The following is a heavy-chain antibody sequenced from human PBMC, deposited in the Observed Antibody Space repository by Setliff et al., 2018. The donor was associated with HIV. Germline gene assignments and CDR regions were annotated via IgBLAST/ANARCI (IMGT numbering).Heavy chain of an antibody. V-gene: IGHV1-2*02. CDR3: AKDAAAGTNEWFDS. CDR1: GYTFTGYY. J-gene: IGHJ5*01. CDR2: INPISGGT. Sequence: GASVKVSCKASGYTFTGYYMHWVRQAPGQGLEWMGWINPISGGTNYAQKFQGRVTMTRDTSISTAYMELSRLRSDDTAVYYCAKDAAAGTNEWFDSWGQGTLVTVSS. D-gene: IGHD6-13*01.